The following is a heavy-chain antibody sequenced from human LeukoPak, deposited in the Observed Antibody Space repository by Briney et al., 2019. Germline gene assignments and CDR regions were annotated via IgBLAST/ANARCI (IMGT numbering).Heavy chain of an antibody. Sequence: GGSLRLSCAASGFTFSSYAMHWVRQAPGKGLEWVAVMSYDGSNKYYADSVKGRFTISRDNSKNTLYLQMNSLRAEDTAVYYCARDDSSGYYFYFDYWGQGTLVTVSS. D-gene: IGHD3-22*01. CDR2: MSYDGSNK. CDR3: ARDDSSGYYFYFDY. V-gene: IGHV3-30-3*01. J-gene: IGHJ4*02. CDR1: GFTFSSYA.